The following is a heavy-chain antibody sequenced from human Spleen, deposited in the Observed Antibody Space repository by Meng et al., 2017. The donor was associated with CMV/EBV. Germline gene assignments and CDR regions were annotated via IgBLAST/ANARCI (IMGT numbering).Heavy chain of an antibody. CDR3: AKDLVAGATIGLDF. CDR1: GFTFSTYS. J-gene: IGHJ4*02. V-gene: IGHV3-21*01. D-gene: IGHD1-26*01. Sequence: GGSLRLSCAASGFTFSTYSMSWVRQAPGKGLEWVSSISSSSSYIYYADSVKGRFTISRDNAKNSLYLQMNSLRVEDTAVYYCAKDLVAGATIGLDFWGQGTLVTVSS. CDR2: ISSSSSYI.